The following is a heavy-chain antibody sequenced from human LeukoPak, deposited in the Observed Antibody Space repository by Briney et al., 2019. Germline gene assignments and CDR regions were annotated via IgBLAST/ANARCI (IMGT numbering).Heavy chain of an antibody. V-gene: IGHV3-23*01. Sequence: GGSLRLSCAASGFTFSSSAMSWVRQAPGKGLEWVSAISNNGGYTYYADSVQGRFTISRDNSKSTLCLQMNSLRAEDTAVYYCARAAPYSGDDYSDYWGQGTLVTVSS. CDR3: ARAAPYSGDDYSDY. CDR1: GFTFSSSA. J-gene: IGHJ4*02. D-gene: IGHD5-12*01. CDR2: ISNNGGYT.